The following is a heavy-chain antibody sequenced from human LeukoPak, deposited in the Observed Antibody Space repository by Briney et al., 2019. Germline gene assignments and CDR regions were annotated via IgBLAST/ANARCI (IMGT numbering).Heavy chain of an antibody. D-gene: IGHD1-26*01. CDR2: ANVRGTA. Sequence: PSETLSLTCAVSGGSLNNYYWGWIRQSPGKGLEWIGDANVRGTANYNPTLKSRAAISIDTSKNQFSLQPTSVTAADTALYYCAREFSGTYYADYWGQGTLVTVSS. J-gene: IGHJ4*02. CDR3: AREFSGTYYADY. CDR1: GGSLNNYY. V-gene: IGHV4-34*01.